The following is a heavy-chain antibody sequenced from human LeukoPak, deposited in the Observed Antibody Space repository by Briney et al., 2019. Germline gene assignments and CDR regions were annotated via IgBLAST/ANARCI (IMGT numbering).Heavy chain of an antibody. V-gene: IGHV3-23*01. Sequence: PGGSLRLSCAASGFTFSSYAMSWVRQAPGKGLEWVSSISGSGGSTYYVDSVKGRFTISRDNSKNTLYLQMNSLRGEDTAVYYCAKRGSSGWYVAAGIDYWGQGTLVTVSS. CDR1: GFTFSSYA. D-gene: IGHD6-19*01. CDR2: ISGSGGST. CDR3: AKRGSSGWYVAAGIDY. J-gene: IGHJ4*02.